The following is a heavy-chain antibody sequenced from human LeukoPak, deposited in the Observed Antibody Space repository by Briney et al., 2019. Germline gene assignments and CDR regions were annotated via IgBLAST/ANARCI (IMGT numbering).Heavy chain of an antibody. Sequence: SETLSLTCGVTGGSFTGYYWSWIRQPPEKGLEWIGEINHSGSNQYNPSLKSRVTISVDTSKKQFALKLNSVTAADTAVYYCARSRPEVLPVAMDLDYWGQGTLVTVSS. J-gene: IGHJ4*02. CDR2: INHSGSN. CDR1: GGSFTGYY. V-gene: IGHV4-34*01. CDR3: ARSRPEVLPVAMDLDY. D-gene: IGHD2-2*01.